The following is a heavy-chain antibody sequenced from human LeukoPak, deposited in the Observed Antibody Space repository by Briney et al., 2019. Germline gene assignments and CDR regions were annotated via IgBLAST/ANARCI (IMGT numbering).Heavy chain of an antibody. D-gene: IGHD5-24*01. Sequence: ASVKVSCKASGYTFTGYYMHWVRQAPGQGLEWMGRINPNSGGTNYVQKFQGRVTMTRDTSISTAYMELSRLRSDDTAVYYCARGEMATTFNAFDIWGQGTMVTVSS. CDR3: ARGEMATTFNAFDI. CDR2: INPNSGGT. CDR1: GYTFTGYY. J-gene: IGHJ3*02. V-gene: IGHV1-2*06.